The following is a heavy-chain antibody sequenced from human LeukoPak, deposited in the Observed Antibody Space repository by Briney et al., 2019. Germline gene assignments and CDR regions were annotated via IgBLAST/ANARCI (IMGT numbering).Heavy chain of an antibody. CDR3: ARVDTAMAYNWFDP. Sequence: GASVKVSCKASGGTFSSYAISWVRQAPGQGLEWMGGIIPIFGTANYARKFQGRVTITADKSTSTAYMELSSLRSEDTAVYYCARVDTAMAYNWFDPWGQGTLVTVSS. D-gene: IGHD5-18*01. J-gene: IGHJ5*02. V-gene: IGHV1-69*06. CDR2: IIPIFGTA. CDR1: GGTFSSYA.